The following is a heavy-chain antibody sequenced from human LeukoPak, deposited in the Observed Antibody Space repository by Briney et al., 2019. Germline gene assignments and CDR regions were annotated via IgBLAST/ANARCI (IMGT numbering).Heavy chain of an antibody. Sequence: PGGSLRLSCAASGFTFSDYYMSWIRQAPGKGLEWVSYISSSGSTIYYADSVKGRFTISRDNAKNSLYLQMNSLRAEDTAVYYCARLTHSSSSAYFDYWGQGTLVTVSS. V-gene: IGHV3-11*01. J-gene: IGHJ4*02. D-gene: IGHD6-13*01. CDR3: ARLTHSSSSAYFDY. CDR1: GFTFSDYY. CDR2: ISSSGSTI.